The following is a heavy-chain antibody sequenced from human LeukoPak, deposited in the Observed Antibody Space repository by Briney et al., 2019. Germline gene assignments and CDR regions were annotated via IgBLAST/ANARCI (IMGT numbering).Heavy chain of an antibody. CDR2: IIPIFGTA. Sequence: SVKVSCKASGGTFSNYAISWVRQAPGQGLEWMGRIIPIFGTANYAQKFQGRVTITTDESTSTAYMELSSLRSEDTAVYYCARFICSSTSCYANAFDIWGQGTMVTVSS. CDR3: ARFICSSTSCYANAFDI. J-gene: IGHJ3*02. D-gene: IGHD2-2*01. CDR1: GGTFSNYA. V-gene: IGHV1-69*05.